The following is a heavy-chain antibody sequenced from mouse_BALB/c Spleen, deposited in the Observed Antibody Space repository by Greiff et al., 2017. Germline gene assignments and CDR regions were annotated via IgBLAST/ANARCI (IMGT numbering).Heavy chain of an antibody. D-gene: IGHD4-1*01. V-gene: IGHV2-9*02. Sequence: VQLQQSGPGLVAPSQSLSMSCTASGFSFTSYGVHWVRQPPGKGLEWLGVIWAGGSTNYNSALMSRLGISTDNSKSPVFLKMNSLQTDDTAMYYFARDLRGTGTSAMDDWGQGTTVTVSS. CDR3: ARDLRGTGTSAMDD. CDR2: IWAGGST. CDR1: GFSFTSYG. J-gene: IGHJ4*01.